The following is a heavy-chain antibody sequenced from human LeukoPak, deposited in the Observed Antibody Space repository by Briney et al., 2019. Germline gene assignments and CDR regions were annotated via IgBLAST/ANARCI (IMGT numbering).Heavy chain of an antibody. J-gene: IGHJ3*02. Sequence: SETLSLTCTVSGGSISSSPYYWGWIRQPPGKGLEWIGSIYYSGTTHYSPSLESRVTISVDTSKNQFSLKLSSVTAADTAVYYCAKDHLNYYDSSGYGHDAFDIWGQGTMVTVSS. V-gene: IGHV4-39*07. D-gene: IGHD3-22*01. CDR2: IYYSGTT. CDR1: GGSISSSPYY. CDR3: AKDHLNYYDSSGYGHDAFDI.